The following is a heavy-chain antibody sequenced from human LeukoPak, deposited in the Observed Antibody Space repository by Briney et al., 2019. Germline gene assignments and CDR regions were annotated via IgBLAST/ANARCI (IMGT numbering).Heavy chain of an antibody. CDR1: GLTFTGYA. J-gene: IGHJ4*02. V-gene: IGHV3-30-3*01. Sequence: PGGSLRLSCAASGLTFTGYAMDWVRQAPGKGREWMAVISHDGTKKDYADSVKGRFTISRDSSNNALYLQMDSLRAEDTAVYYCARDKIYRGSGSCLDYWGQGTLVTVSS. D-gene: IGHD3-10*01. CDR2: ISHDGTKK. CDR3: ARDKIYRGSGSCLDY.